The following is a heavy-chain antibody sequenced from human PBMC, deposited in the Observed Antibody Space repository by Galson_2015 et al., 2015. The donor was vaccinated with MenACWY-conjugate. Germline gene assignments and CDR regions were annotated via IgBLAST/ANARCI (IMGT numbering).Heavy chain of an antibody. Sequence: QSGAEVKKPGESLKISCKGSGYSFTNYWIGWVRQMPGKGLEWKGLINPGLVNPGDSNIRYSPSFQGQVTISADESISTAYLQWSSLKASDTAMYYCARHPPGGRGMDVWGRGTTVTVSS. V-gene: IGHV5-51*01. CDR2: INPGLVNPGDSNI. D-gene: IGHD2-15*01. J-gene: IGHJ6*02. CDR1: GYSFTNYW. CDR3: ARHPPGGRGMDV.